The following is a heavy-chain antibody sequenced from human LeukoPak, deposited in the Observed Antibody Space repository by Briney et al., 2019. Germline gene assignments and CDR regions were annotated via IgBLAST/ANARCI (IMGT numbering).Heavy chain of an antibody. CDR1: GGTFSSYA. D-gene: IGHD2-15*01. J-gene: IGHJ6*04. CDR2: IIPIFGTA. V-gene: IGHV1-69*13. CDR3: ARFRSGYYYYGMDV. Sequence: WASVKVSCKASGGTFSSYAISWVRRAPGQGLEWMGGIIPIFGTANYAQKFQGRVTITADESTSTAYMELSSLRSEDTAVYYCARFRSGYYYYGMDVWGKGPTVTVSS.